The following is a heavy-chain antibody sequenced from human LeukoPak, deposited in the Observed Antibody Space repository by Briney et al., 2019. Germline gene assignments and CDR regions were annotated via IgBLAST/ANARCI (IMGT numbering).Heavy chain of an antibody. CDR1: GFTFSSYG. CDR2: ISYDGSNK. CDR3: AKDGGGSSPPHFDY. Sequence: GGSLRLSCAASGFTFSSYGMHWVRQAPGKGLEWVAVISYDGSNKYYADSVKGRFTISRDNSKNTLYLQMNSLRAEDTAVYYCAKDGGGSSPPHFDYWGQGTLVTVSS. J-gene: IGHJ4*02. V-gene: IGHV3-30*18. D-gene: IGHD1-26*01.